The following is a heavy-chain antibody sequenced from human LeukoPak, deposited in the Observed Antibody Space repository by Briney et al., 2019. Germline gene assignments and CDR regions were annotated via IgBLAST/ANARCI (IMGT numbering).Heavy chain of an antibody. CDR1: GFTFSSYG. CDR3: AKGGVRALPDDY. CDR2: IRYDGGNK. V-gene: IGHV3-30*02. D-gene: IGHD3-10*01. J-gene: IGHJ4*02. Sequence: PGGSLRLSCAASGFTFSSYGMHWVRQVPGKGLEWVAFIRYDGGNKYYADSVKGRFTISRDNSKNTLYLQMNSLRAEDTAVYYCAKGGVRALPDDYRGQGTPVTVSS.